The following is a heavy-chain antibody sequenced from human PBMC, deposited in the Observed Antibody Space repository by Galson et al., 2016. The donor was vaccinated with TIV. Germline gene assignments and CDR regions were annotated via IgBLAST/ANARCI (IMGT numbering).Heavy chain of an antibody. CDR3: ATVAWFPGRSLDN. CDR2: FDPEVSKT. V-gene: IGHV1-24*01. CDR1: GDSLTDLV. D-gene: IGHD3-22*01. J-gene: IGHJ4*02. Sequence: SVKVSCKVSGDSLTDLVIHWVRQAPGKGLEWMGGFDPEVSKTVYAQMLQGRVTMAADTSRNTAYMELCSLRFEDTAVYYCATVAWFPGRSLDNWGQGTLVTVSS.